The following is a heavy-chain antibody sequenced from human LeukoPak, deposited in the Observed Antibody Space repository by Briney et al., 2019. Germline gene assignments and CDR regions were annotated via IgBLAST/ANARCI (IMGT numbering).Heavy chain of an antibody. V-gene: IGHV3-74*01. CDR2: INSDGSST. Sequence: GGSLRLPCAASGFPFRSCLLLWLRQAPGKGLVWVSRINSDGSSTSYADSVKGRFTISRDNAKNTLYLQMNNLRAEDTAVYYCARVRVVKYGWVVPWGQGTLVTVSS. CDR1: GFPFRSCL. J-gene: IGHJ5*02. CDR3: ARVRVVKYGWVVP. D-gene: IGHD3-16*01.